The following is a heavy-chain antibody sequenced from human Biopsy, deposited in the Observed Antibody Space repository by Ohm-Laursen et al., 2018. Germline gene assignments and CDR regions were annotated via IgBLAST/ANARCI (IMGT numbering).Heavy chain of an antibody. V-gene: IGHV3-53*01. Sequence: SPRLSCSASGFTVSTTYMSWVRQAPGKGLEWVSIIYLDGNTYYTDSVKGRFTISRDNSKNALYLQMNSSRPADTAKYYCVRGRAYWGQGTLVTVSS. CDR3: VRGRAY. CDR1: GFTVSTTY. J-gene: IGHJ4*02. CDR2: IYLDGNT.